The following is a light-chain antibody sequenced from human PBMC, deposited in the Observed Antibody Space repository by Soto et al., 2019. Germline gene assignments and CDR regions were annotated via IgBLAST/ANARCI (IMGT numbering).Light chain of an antibody. V-gene: IGKV1-5*03. Sequence: DIQMTQSPSTLSAYVGDRVTITCRASQSISDSLAWYQQKLGKAPKLLIYKASILESGVPSRFSGIGSGTEFTLTINSLQPDDFATYFCQHYDTYSYNFGQGTKLEIK. J-gene: IGKJ2*01. CDR2: KAS. CDR3: QHYDTYSYN. CDR1: QSISDS.